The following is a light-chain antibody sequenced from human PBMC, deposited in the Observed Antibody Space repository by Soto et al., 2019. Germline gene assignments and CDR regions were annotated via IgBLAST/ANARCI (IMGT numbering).Light chain of an antibody. Sequence: EIVMTQSAATLSVSAGQRATLSCRASQSVSSNLAWYQQKPGQAHRLLIYGASTRATGIPARYSGSGSGTELTLNISSLQSEDFEVYYCQQYNNWLTRTFGQGTKVEIK. J-gene: IGKJ1*01. CDR2: GAS. CDR3: QQYNNWLTRT. V-gene: IGKV3-15*01. CDR1: QSVSSN.